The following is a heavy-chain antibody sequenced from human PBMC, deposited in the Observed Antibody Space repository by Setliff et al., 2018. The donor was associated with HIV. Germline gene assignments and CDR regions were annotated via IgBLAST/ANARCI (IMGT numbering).Heavy chain of an antibody. CDR2: INPNSGGT. D-gene: IGHD2-2*01. Sequence: ASVKVSCKASGYTFTGYYMHWVRQAPGQGLEWMGWINPNSGGTNYAQKFQGRVTMTRDTSISTAYMELSRLRSDDTAVYYCAREAPADSSSTSYYFDYWGQGTLVTVSS. J-gene: IGHJ4*02. CDR3: AREAPADSSSTSYYFDY. V-gene: IGHV1-2*02. CDR1: GYTFTGYY.